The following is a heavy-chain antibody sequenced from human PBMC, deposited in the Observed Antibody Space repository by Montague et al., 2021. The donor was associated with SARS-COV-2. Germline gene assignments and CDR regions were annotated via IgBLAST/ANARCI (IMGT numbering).Heavy chain of an antibody. J-gene: IGHJ6*02. CDR3: ARDGADYSFAYYHEMDV. CDR1: GASVRTYY. CDR2: LYTSGST. D-gene: IGHD5-12*01. Sequence: SETLSLTCTVSGASVRTYYWCWIRQSAGKKLEWMGRLYTSGSTYYNPSFKIRVTMSLDTSKNLFSLNLSSMTAADTAVYYCARDGADYSFAYYHEMDVWGQGIAVTVSS. V-gene: IGHV4-4*07.